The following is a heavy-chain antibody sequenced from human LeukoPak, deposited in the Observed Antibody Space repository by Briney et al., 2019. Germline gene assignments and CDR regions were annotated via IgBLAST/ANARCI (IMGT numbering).Heavy chain of an antibody. Sequence: SETLSLTCTVSGGSLTNYYWTWIRQPPGKGLEWIGHIHYSGSTNYNPSLKSRVTISVDTSKNQFSLKLSSVTAADAAVYYCARATITYYYYYYMGVWGKGTTVTVSS. J-gene: IGHJ6*03. CDR2: IHYSGST. CDR1: GGSLTNYY. D-gene: IGHD1-14*01. CDR3: ARATITYYYYYYMGV. V-gene: IGHV4-59*01.